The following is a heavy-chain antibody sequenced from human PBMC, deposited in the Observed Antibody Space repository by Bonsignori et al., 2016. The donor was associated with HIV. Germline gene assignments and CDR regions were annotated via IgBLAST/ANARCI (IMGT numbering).Heavy chain of an antibody. D-gene: IGHD2-2*01. J-gene: IGHJ4*02. Sequence: WIRQPPGKGLEWIGNIYYSGSTYNNPSLKSRVTISVDTSKNQFSLKLSSVTAADTAVYYCTRDGGYCSDISCPFDYWGQGTLVTVSS. CDR2: IYYSGST. CDR3: TRDGGYCSDISCPFDY. V-gene: IGHV4-39*07.